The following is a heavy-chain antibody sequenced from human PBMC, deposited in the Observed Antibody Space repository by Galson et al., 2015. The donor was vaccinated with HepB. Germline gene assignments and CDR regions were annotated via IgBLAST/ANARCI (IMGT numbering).Heavy chain of an antibody. Sequence: SLRLSCAASGFTFSSYSMNWVRQAPGKGLEWVSYISSSSSTIYYADSVKGRFTISRDNAKNSLYLQMNSLRDEDTAVYYCATLPLYQLLYIEDYWGQGTLVTVSS. CDR1: GFTFSSYS. V-gene: IGHV3-48*02. J-gene: IGHJ4*02. CDR2: ISSSSSTI. D-gene: IGHD2-2*02. CDR3: ATLPLYQLLYIEDY.